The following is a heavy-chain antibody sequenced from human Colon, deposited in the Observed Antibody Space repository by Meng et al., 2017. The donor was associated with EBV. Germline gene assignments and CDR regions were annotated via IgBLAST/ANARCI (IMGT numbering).Heavy chain of an antibody. J-gene: IGHJ2*01. V-gene: IGHV4-30-4*01. Sequence: QLQLQELGPVLVKPSNTLHLPCPFSGGSISSCYYYWSWIRQPPGKGLELIGHIYYSGSISYNPSLKSRVTISVDTSNNQFSLKLSSVTAADTAVYYCARVGWRQWSFDLWGRGTLVTVSS. CDR3: ARVGWRQWSFDL. CDR1: GGSISSCYYY. D-gene: IGHD5-18*01. CDR2: IYYSGSI.